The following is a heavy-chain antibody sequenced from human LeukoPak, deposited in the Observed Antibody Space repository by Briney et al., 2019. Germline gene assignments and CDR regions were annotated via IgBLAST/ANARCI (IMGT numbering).Heavy chain of an antibody. CDR2: IYYSGST. CDR1: GGSISSHY. J-gene: IGHJ5*02. CDR3: ARDATPYSSSGRWFDP. V-gene: IGHV4-59*11. Sequence: SETLSLTCTVSGGSISSHYWSWIRQPPGKGLEWIGYIYYSGSTNYNPSLKSRVTISVDTSKNQFSLKLSSVTAADTAVYYCARDATPYSSSGRWFDPWGQGTLVTVSS. D-gene: IGHD6-6*01.